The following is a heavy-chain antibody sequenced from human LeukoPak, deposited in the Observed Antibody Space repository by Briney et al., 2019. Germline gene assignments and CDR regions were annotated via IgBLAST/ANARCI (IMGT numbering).Heavy chain of an antibody. J-gene: IGHJ4*02. CDR1: GGSITIDY. CDR3: ARDRSRTFDY. V-gene: IGHV4-4*07. CDR2: LHNSGTT. Sequence: SETLSLTCTVSGGSITIDYWSWIRKPAGKGLEWIGRLHNSGTTKYNSSLESRVTMSLDTSKNQFSLKVTSVTAADTAVYYCARDRSRTFDYWGQGILVTVSP. D-gene: IGHD1-7*01.